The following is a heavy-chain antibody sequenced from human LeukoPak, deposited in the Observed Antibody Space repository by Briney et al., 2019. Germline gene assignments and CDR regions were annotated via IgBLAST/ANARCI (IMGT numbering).Heavy chain of an antibody. J-gene: IGHJ4*02. Sequence: ASVKVSCKASGYTFTGYYMHWVRQAPGQGLEWMGWINPNSGGTNYAQKFQGRVTMTRDTSISTAYMELSRLRSDDTAVYYCARGNSGSYFSGFPTTHFDYWGQGTLVTVSS. CDR1: GYTFTGYY. CDR3: ARGNSGSYFSGFPTTHFDY. D-gene: IGHD1-26*01. V-gene: IGHV1-2*02. CDR2: INPNSGGT.